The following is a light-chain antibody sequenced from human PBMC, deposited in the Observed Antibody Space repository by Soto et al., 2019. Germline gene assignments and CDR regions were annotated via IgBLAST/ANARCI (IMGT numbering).Light chain of an antibody. CDR1: SNDIDGYNY. V-gene: IGLV2-14*03. J-gene: IGLJ2*01. Sequence: QSALTQPASVSGSPGQSITIPCTGTSNDIDGYNYVSWYQQHPGKVPKLMIFDVSYRPSGISDRFSGSKSGNTASLTISGLQPEDEADYYCSSYGASSTLFGGGTKVTVL. CDR2: DVS. CDR3: SSYGASSTL.